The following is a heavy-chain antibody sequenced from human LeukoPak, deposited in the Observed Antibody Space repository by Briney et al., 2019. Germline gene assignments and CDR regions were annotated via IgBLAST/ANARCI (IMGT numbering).Heavy chain of an antibody. V-gene: IGHV3-33*06. J-gene: IGHJ6*03. Sequence: GGSLRLSCAASGLTFSNYGMHWVRQAPGKGPEWVAVIWYDGDRKFYADSVKGRFTISRDNSKNTLYLEMNSLGVDDTAVYYCAKTNSAANYYYYYMDVWGKGTTVTVSS. CDR3: AKTNSAANYYYYYMDV. CDR2: IWYDGDRK. CDR1: GLTFSNYG. D-gene: IGHD2-15*01.